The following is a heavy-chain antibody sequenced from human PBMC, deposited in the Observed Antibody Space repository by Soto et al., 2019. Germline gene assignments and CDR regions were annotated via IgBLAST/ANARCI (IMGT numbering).Heavy chain of an antibody. J-gene: IGHJ2*01. V-gene: IGHV4-30-2*01. Sequence: SETLSLTRAVSGGSISSGAYSWSWIRQPPGKGLEWVGYIYHSGSTYYNPSLKSRVTISVDRSKNRFSLNLNSVTAADTAVYYCARMRRELGIGWYLDLWGRGALVTVSS. CDR1: GGSISSGAYS. CDR2: IYHSGST. D-gene: IGHD7-27*01. CDR3: ARMRRELGIGWYLDL.